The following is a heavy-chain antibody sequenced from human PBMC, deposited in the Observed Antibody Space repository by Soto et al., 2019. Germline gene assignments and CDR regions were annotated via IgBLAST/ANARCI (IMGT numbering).Heavy chain of an antibody. CDR3: ARARRYCSSTSCDNWFDP. CDR1: XXTXXXXX. Sequence: SVXXSCKAXXXTXXXXXXXXVXQAPGXGLEWMGIINPSGGSTSYAQKFQGRVTMTRNTSISTAYMELSSLRSEDTAVYYCARARRYCSSTSCDNWFDPWGQGALVTVSS. V-gene: IGHV1-46*01. J-gene: IGHJ5*02. D-gene: IGHD2-2*01. CDR2: INPSGGST.